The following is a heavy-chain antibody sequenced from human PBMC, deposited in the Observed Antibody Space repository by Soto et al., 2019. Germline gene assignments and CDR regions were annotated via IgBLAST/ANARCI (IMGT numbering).Heavy chain of an antibody. D-gene: IGHD3-3*01. CDR2: INPSGGST. CDR1: GYTFTSDY. V-gene: IGHV1-46*01. J-gene: IGHJ5*02. Sequence: ASVKVLCKASGYTFTSDYMHRVWQSPGQGLEWMGIINPSGGSTSYAQKFQGRVTMTRDTSTSTVYMELSSLRSEDTAVYYCARDDYDFWSGYPNWFDPWGQGTLVTVSS. CDR3: ARDDYDFWSGYPNWFDP.